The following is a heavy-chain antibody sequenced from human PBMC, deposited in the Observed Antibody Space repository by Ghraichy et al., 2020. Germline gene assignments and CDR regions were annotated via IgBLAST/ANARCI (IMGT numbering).Heavy chain of an antibody. Sequence: SGPTLVKPTQTLTLTCTFSGFSLSTYAMRVSWVRQPPGKALEFLARIDWDDDKFYSSSLQTRLTISKDTSKNQVVLTMTNMDPVDTGTYYCARLMDGNYFDTWGQGTLFTVSS. CDR2: IDWDDDK. CDR1: GFSLSTYAMR. CDR3: ARLMDGNYFDT. V-gene: IGHV2-70*04. D-gene: IGHD1-7*01. J-gene: IGHJ5*02.